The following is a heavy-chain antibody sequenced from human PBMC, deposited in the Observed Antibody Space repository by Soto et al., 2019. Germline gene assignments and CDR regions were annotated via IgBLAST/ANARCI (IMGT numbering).Heavy chain of an antibody. CDR2: IRYDGSNI. CDR1: GLIFSGYG. D-gene: IGHD1-26*01. V-gene: IGHV3-33*01. Sequence: GGALRVSCAASGLIFSGYGMHWGRQAPGKGLQWVAVIRYDGSNIYYADSVKGRFTISRDNSKNTLYLQMNSLRAEDTAVYYCARDGVGATTFFGYFDYWGQGALVTVSS. J-gene: IGHJ4*02. CDR3: ARDGVGATTFFGYFDY.